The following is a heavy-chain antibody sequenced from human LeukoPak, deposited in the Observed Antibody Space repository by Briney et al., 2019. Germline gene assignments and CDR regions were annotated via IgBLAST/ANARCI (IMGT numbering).Heavy chain of an antibody. D-gene: IGHD6-19*01. J-gene: IGHJ4*02. CDR3: ARGQYSSGWYDSSPGY. CDR2: ISYDGSNK. V-gene: IGHV3-30-3*01. Sequence: GGSLRLSCAASGFTFSSYAMHWVRQAPGKGLEWVAVISYDGSNKYYADSVKGRFTISRDNSKNTLYLQMNSLRAEDTAVYYCARGQYSSGWYDSSPGYWGQGTLVTVSS. CDR1: GFTFSSYA.